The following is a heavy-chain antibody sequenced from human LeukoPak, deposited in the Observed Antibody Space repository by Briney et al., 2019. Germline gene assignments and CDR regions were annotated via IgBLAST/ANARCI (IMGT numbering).Heavy chain of an antibody. CDR3: GKGGLYCGSTTCYSFDY. Sequence: GGSLRLSCAASGFTVSSNYMSWVRQAPGKGLEWVSVIYSGGSTYYADSVKGRFTISRDNSKNTLYLQMNSLSAEDTAVYYCGKGGLYCGSTTCYSFDYWGQGTLVTVSS. D-gene: IGHD2-2*02. J-gene: IGHJ4*02. V-gene: IGHV3-66*01. CDR1: GFTVSSNY. CDR2: IYSGGST.